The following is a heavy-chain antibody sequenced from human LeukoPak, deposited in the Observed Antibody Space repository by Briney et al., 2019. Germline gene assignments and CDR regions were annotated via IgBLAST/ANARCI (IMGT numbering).Heavy chain of an antibody. CDR2: INPNNGGT. CDR3: AKLSRQDGSGSYSPDWFDP. D-gene: IGHD3-10*01. J-gene: IGHJ5*02. Sequence: GASVKVSCKASGYTFIGYYIHWVRQAPGQGLEWMGRINPNNGGTDYPQKFQGRVTMTRDTSISTVYMEVSRLTSDDTAIYYCAKLSRQDGSGSYSPDWFDPWGQGTLVTVSS. V-gene: IGHV1-2*06. CDR1: GYTFIGYY.